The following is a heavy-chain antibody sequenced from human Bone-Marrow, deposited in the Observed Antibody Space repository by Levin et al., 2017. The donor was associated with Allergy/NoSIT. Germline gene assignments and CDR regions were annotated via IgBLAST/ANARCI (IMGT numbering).Heavy chain of an antibody. CDR2: IVVGSGNT. CDR1: GFTFTSSA. D-gene: IGHD3-10*01. J-gene: IGHJ5*02. CDR3: AADQITMVRGVICPLHWFDP. Sequence: GASVKVSCKASGFTFTSSAVQWVRQARGQRLEWIGWIVVGSGNTNYAQKFQERVTITRDMSTSTAYMELSSLRSEDTAVYYCAADQITMVRGVICPLHWFDPWGQGTLVTVSS. V-gene: IGHV1-58*01.